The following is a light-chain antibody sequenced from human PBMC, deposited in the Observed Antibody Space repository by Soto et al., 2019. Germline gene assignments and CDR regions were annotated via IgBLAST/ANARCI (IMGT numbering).Light chain of an antibody. CDR2: DDS. V-gene: IGLV3-21*02. J-gene: IGLJ2*01. CDR1: NIGSKS. Sequence: SYELTQPPSLSVAPGQTASITCGGNNIGSKSVHWYQQRPGQAPVLVVHDDSDRPSGIPDRFSGSNSENTATLTITRVEAVDEADYYCQVWDTNNDHVVFGGGTKLTVL. CDR3: QVWDTNNDHVV.